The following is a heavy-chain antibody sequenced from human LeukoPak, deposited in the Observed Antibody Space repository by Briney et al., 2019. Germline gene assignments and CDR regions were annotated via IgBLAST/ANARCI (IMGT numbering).Heavy chain of an antibody. Sequence: PSETLSLTCTVSGGSISSYYWSWIRQPAGKGLEWIGRIYTSGSTHYNPSLKSRVTMSVDTSKNQFSLKLSSVTAADTAVYYCARVTASSSWRYYYYYYMDVWGKGTTVTVSS. D-gene: IGHD6-13*01. CDR1: GGSISSYY. CDR2: IYTSGST. V-gene: IGHV4-4*07. CDR3: ARVTASSSWRYYYYYYMDV. J-gene: IGHJ6*03.